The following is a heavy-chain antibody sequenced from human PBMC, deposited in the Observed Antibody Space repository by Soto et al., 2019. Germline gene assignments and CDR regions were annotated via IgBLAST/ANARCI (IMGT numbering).Heavy chain of an antibody. CDR3: AKSDPSGSFNDD. V-gene: IGHV3-23*01. CDR1: GFTFSSYA. D-gene: IGHD6-25*01. CDR2: ISGSGGST. J-gene: IGHJ4*02. Sequence: XGSLRLSCAASGFTFSSYAMCWVRRAPGKGLEWVSTISGSGGSTYYADSVKGRFTISRDSSKNTLYLQMNSLRAEDTAVYYCAKSDPSGSFNDDWGQGTLVTVSS.